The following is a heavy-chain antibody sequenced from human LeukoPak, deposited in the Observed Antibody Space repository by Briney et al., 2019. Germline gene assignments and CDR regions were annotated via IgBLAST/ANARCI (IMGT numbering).Heavy chain of an antibody. V-gene: IGHV3-7*03. CDR2: IKQDGSEK. Sequence: GGSLRLSCAASRFTLSSYWMSWVRQAPGKGLEWVANIKQDGSEKYYVDSVKGRFTISRDNARNSLYLQMNSLRAEDTAVYYCAKASAMIVVVSKHFDYWGQGTLVTVSS. CDR1: RFTLSSYW. D-gene: IGHD3-22*01. CDR3: AKASAMIVVVSKHFDY. J-gene: IGHJ4*02.